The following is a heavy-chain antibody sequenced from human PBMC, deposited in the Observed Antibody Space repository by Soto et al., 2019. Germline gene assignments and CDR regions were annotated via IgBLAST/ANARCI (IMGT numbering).Heavy chain of an antibody. Sequence: EVQLVESGGGLVQPGRSLRLSCAASGFTFDDYAMHWVRQAPGKGLEWVSGISWNSGSIGSADSVKGRFTISRDNAKNSLYLQMNSLRAEDTALYYCAKDRGYSGYHLFLYAFDIWGQGTMVTVSS. D-gene: IGHD5-12*01. CDR3: AKDRGYSGYHLFLYAFDI. CDR2: ISWNSGSI. CDR1: GFTFDDYA. V-gene: IGHV3-9*01. J-gene: IGHJ3*02.